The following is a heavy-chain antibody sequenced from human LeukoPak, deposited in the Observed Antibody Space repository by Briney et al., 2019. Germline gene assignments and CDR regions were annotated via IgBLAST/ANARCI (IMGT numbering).Heavy chain of an antibody. CDR2: IVVGSGNT. CDR3: ARVFCGGDCYSPFDY. D-gene: IGHD2-21*02. J-gene: IGHJ4*02. Sequence: SVKVSCKASGFTFTSSAMQWVRQARGQRLEWIGWIVVGSGNTNYAQKFQERVTITRDMSTSTAYMELSRLRSDDTAVYYCARVFCGGDCYSPFDYWGQGTLVTVSS. CDR1: GFTFTSSA. V-gene: IGHV1-58*02.